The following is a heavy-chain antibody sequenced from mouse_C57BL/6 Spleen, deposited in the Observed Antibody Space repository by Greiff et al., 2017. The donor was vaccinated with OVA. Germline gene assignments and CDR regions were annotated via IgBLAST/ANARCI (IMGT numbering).Heavy chain of an antibody. V-gene: IGHV1-52*01. D-gene: IGHD2-4*01. CDR2: IDPSDSET. J-gene: IGHJ4*01. CDR3: ARSRYYDYAMDY. Sequence: QVQLKQPGAELVRPGSSVKLSCKASGYTFTSYWMHWVKQRPIQGLEWIGNIDPSDSETHYNQKFKDKATLTVDKSSSTAYMQLSSLTSEDSAVYYCARSRYYDYAMDYWGQGTSVTVSS. CDR1: GYTFTSYW.